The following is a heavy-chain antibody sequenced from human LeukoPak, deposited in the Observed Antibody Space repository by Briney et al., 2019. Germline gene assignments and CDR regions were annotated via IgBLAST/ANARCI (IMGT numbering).Heavy chain of an antibody. D-gene: IGHD3-10*01. V-gene: IGHV3-7*03. Sequence: PGGSLRLSCVASEFIFSDYWMSWVRQAPGKGLEWVANIKQGGREEKYVGSVKGRFAISRDDAESTRYLQMDSLSGDDTAVYYCARDNGGWFDSWGRGTLVTVSS. J-gene: IGHJ5*01. CDR1: EFIFSDYW. CDR2: IKQGGREE. CDR3: ARDNGGWFDS.